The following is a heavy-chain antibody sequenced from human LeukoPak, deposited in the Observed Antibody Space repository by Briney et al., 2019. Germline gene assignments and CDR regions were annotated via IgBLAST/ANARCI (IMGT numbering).Heavy chain of an antibody. D-gene: IGHD3-3*01. CDR2: ISAYNGNT. V-gene: IGHV1/OR15-2*02. Sequence: VASVKVSCKASGYTFTGYYMHWVRQAPGQGLEWMGWISAYNGNTNYAQKLQGRVTITRDTSASTAYMELSSLRSEDMAVYYCARESREDSITRFVSNWFDPWGQGTLVTVSS. J-gene: IGHJ5*02. CDR3: ARESREDSITRFVSNWFDP. CDR1: GYTFTGYY.